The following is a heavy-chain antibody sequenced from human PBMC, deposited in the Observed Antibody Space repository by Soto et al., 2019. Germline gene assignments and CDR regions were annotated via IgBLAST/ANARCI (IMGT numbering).Heavy chain of an antibody. V-gene: IGHV3-11*01. J-gene: IGHJ4*02. CDR1: GFTFSDYY. D-gene: IGHD3-9*01. Sequence: GGSLRLSCAASGFTFSDYYMSWIRQAPGKGLEWVSYISSSGSTIYYADSVKGRFTISRDNAKNSLYLQMNSLRAEDTAVYYCARDYDILTGYYLDTPKYYFDYWGQGTLVTVSS. CDR2: ISSSGSTI. CDR3: ARDYDILTGYYLDTPKYYFDY.